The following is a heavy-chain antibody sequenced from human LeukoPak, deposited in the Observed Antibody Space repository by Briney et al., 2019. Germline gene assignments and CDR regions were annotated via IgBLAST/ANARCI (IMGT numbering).Heavy chain of an antibody. CDR1: GGSFSGYY. D-gene: IGHD6-13*01. Sequence: SETLSLTCAVYGGSFSGYYWSWIRQPPGKGLEWIGEVNHSGGTNYNPSLKSRVTISVDTSKNQFSLKLSSVTAADTAVYYCARGYSSAFDIWGQGTMVTVSS. V-gene: IGHV4-34*01. J-gene: IGHJ3*02. CDR2: VNHSGGT. CDR3: ARGYSSAFDI.